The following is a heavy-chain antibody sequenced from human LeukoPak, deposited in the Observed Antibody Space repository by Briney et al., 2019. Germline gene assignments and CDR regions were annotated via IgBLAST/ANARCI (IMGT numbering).Heavy chain of an antibody. CDR2: IKPDGSEK. Sequence: QAGGSLRLSCAASGFTFSSYWMSWVRQAPGKGLEWVANIKPDGSEKYYVDFVEGRFTISRDNAENSLYLQMNSLRAEDTALYYCARDIEATTSRGWFDPWGQGTLVTVSS. J-gene: IGHJ5*02. CDR1: GFTFSSYW. CDR3: ARDIEATTSRGWFDP. D-gene: IGHD1-14*01. V-gene: IGHV3-7*01.